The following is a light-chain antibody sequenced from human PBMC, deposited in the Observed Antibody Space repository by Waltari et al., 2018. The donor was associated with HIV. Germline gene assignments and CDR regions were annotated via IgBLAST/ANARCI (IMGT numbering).Light chain of an antibody. CDR2: KNY. CDR1: SSNIGNDN. J-gene: IGLJ1*01. V-gene: IGLV1-47*01. Sequence: QSVLTQPPSASGTPGQRVTISCSGSSSNIGNDNVYWYQQLPGTAPKLLIYKNYQRPSGVPDRFAGSKSGTSASLAISGLRSEDEADYYCVGWDASLSAYVFVTGTKVTIL. CDR3: VGWDASLSAYV.